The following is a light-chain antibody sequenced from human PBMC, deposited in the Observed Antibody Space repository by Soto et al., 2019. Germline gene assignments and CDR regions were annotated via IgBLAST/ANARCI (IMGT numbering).Light chain of an antibody. CDR2: GVT. J-gene: IGLJ2*01. CDR3: SSSSSTRHVV. Sequence: QSVLTQPASVSGSPGQSITISCTGTSSDVGGYNSVSWYQQHPGKAPKLMIYGVTDRPSGVSNRFSGSQSGNMASLTISGLQAQDEAYYFCSSSSSTRHVVFGGGTKLTVL. V-gene: IGLV2-14*01. CDR1: SSDVGGYNS.